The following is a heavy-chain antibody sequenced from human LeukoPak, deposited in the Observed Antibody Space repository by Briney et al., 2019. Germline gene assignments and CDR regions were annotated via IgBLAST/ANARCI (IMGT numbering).Heavy chain of an antibody. CDR2: IYYSGST. CDR1: GGSISSYY. Sequence: SETLSLTCTVSGGSISSYYWSWIRQPPGKGLEWIGYIYYSGSTNYNPSLKSRVTISVDTSKNQFSLKLSSVTAADTAVYYCARRAYDSPRDNWFDPWGQGTLATVSS. D-gene: IGHD5-12*01. CDR3: ARRAYDSPRDNWFDP. V-gene: IGHV4-59*08. J-gene: IGHJ5*02.